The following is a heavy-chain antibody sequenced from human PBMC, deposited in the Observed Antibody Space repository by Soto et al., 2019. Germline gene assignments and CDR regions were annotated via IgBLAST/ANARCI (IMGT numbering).Heavy chain of an antibody. V-gene: IGHV1-8*01. CDR3: ARRKERSGPYYLDL. J-gene: IGHJ4*02. CDR2: MNPNNGNA. CDR1: GFTFITYD. D-gene: IGHD6-25*01. Sequence: GASVKVSCKASGFTFITYDFSWVRQAAGQGLEWMGWMNPNNGNAGFAQKFRGRINMTRNTSISTACLELSSLRSDDSAVYFCARRKERSGPYYLDLWGQGTQVTVSS.